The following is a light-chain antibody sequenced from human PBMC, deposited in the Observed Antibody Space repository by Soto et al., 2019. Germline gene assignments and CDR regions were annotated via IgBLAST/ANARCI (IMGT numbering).Light chain of an antibody. Sequence: EIVMTQSPATLSVSPGERATLSCSASQSVSSNLAWYQQKPGRAPRLLIYGASTRATGVPARVSASGSGTAFTLTITSLQSDDFGVYYCQQYADWPTTFGQGTKVDIK. V-gene: IGKV3-15*01. CDR1: QSVSSN. J-gene: IGKJ1*01. CDR2: GAS. CDR3: QQYADWPTT.